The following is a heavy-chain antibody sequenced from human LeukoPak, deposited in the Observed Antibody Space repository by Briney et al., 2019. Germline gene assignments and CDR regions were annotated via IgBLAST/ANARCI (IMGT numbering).Heavy chain of an antibody. D-gene: IGHD3-9*01. CDR2: IYPGDSDT. J-gene: IGHJ4*02. CDR3: ARVALALTGSYYFDF. Sequence: GESLKISCKVSGYNFTNYWIAWVRQMPGKGLEWMAIIYPGDSDTIYSPSFQGQVTISADKSTTTAYLQWSSLKASDTAMYYCARVALALTGSYYFDFWGQGALVTVAS. CDR1: GYNFTNYW. V-gene: IGHV5-51*01.